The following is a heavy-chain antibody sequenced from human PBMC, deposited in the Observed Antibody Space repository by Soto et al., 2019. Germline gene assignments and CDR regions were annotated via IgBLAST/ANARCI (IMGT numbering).Heavy chain of an antibody. Sequence: PGGSLRLSCAGSGFTFSNHWMNWVRQAPGKGLEWVANIKADGSEKYYVDSVKGRFTISRDNAKNSLYLQMNSLRAEDTDVYYCERARGVDSWGQGTLVTVSS. CDR2: IKADGSEK. CDR1: GFTFSNHW. D-gene: IGHD3-16*01. CDR3: ERARGVDS. V-gene: IGHV3-7*03. J-gene: IGHJ5*01.